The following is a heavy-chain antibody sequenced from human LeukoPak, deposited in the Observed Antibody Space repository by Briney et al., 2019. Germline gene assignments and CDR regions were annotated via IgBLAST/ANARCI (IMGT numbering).Heavy chain of an antibody. CDR2: FDPEHGET. CDR1: GYTLTDLS. J-gene: IGHJ3*02. Sequence: ASVKVSCKVSGYTLTDLSMHWVRQAPGKGLEWMGGFDPEHGETIHAQKFQGRVTMTEDTSTDTAYMELSSLRSEGTAVYYCATGSGSGWPHAFDIWGQGTMVTVSS. CDR3: ATGSGSGWPHAFDI. V-gene: IGHV1-24*01. D-gene: IGHD6-19*01.